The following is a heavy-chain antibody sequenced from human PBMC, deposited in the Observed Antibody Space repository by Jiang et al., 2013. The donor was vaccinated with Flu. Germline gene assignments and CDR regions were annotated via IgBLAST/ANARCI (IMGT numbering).Heavy chain of an antibody. CDR3: PIFGVVITHDYGDYARDAFDI. CDR1: GGSISSSSYY. J-gene: IGHJ3*02. D-gene: IGHD3-3*01. CDR2: IYYSGST. V-gene: IGHV4-39*01. Sequence: GSGLVKPSETLSLTCTVSGGSISSSSYYWGWIRQPPGKGLEWIGSIYYSGSTYYNPSLKSRVTISVDTSKNQFSLKLSSVTAADTAVYYCPIFGVVITHDYGDYARDAFDIWGQGTMVTVSS.